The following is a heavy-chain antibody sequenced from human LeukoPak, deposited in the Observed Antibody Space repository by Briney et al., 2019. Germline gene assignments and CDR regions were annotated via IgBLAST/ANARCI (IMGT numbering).Heavy chain of an antibody. CDR1: GFTFSSYA. CDR3: FLNLHY. CDR2: ISISGGST. D-gene: IGHD2-21*01. J-gene: IGHJ4*02. V-gene: IGHV3-23*01. Sequence: GGSLRLSCAASGFTFSSYAMSWVRQTPGKGLEWVSGISISGGSTYYADSVKGRFTISRDNSKNTLYLQMNSLRAEDTAVYYVFLNLHYWGQGILVTVSS.